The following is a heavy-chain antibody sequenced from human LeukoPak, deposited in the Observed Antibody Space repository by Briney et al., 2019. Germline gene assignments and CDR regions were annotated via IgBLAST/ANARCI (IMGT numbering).Heavy chain of an antibody. Sequence: GGSLRLSCAASGFTFSNAWMSWVRQAPGKGLEWVSAISGSGGSTYYADSVKGRFTISRDNSKNTLYLQMNSLRAEDTAVYYCAKDRLPGYGDYGLHWFDPWGQGTLVTVSS. J-gene: IGHJ5*02. D-gene: IGHD4-17*01. CDR1: GFTFSNAW. CDR2: ISGSGGST. CDR3: AKDRLPGYGDYGLHWFDP. V-gene: IGHV3-23*01.